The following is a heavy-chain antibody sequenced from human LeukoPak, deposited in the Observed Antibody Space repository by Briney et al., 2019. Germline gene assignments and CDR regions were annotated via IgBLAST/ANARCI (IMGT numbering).Heavy chain of an antibody. CDR1: GGSISGYY. V-gene: IGHV4-59*01. Sequence: SETLSLTCTVSGGSISGYYWSWIRQPPGKGLEWIGYIYYSGSTNYNPSLKSRVTISVDTSKNQFSLKLSSVTAADTAVYYCARRPDYWGQGTLVTVSS. J-gene: IGHJ4*02. CDR3: ARRPDY. CDR2: IYYSGST.